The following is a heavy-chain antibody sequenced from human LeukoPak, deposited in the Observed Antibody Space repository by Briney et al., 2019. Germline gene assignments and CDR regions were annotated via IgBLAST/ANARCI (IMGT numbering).Heavy chain of an antibody. J-gene: IGHJ4*02. CDR3: ARDYYDSSGYRSSDY. CDR2: IYSGGST. CDR1: GFTVSSNY. V-gene: IGHV3-66*01. D-gene: IGHD3-22*01. Sequence: GGSLRLSCAASGFTVSSNYMSWVRQAPGKGLEWVSVIYSGGSTYYADSVKGRFTISRDNSKNTLYLQMNSLRAEDTAVYYCARDYYDSSGYRSSDYWGQGTLVTVSS.